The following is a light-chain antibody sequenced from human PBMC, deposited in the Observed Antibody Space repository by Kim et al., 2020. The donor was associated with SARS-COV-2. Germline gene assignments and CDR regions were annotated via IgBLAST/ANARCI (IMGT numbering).Light chain of an antibody. J-gene: IGLJ2*01. CDR1: SSNIGAGYD. V-gene: IGLV1-40*01. Sequence: VTISCTGSSSNIGAGYDVYWYQQLPGTAPKLLIYVNTNRPSGVPDRFSASKSGTSASLAITGLQAEDEADYYCQSYDSSLSASVFGGGTQLTVL. CDR3: QSYDSSLSASV. CDR2: VNT.